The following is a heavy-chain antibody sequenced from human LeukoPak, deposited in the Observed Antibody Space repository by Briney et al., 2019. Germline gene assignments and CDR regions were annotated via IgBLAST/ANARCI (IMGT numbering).Heavy chain of an antibody. Sequence: ASVKVSCKASGYTFTSYYMHWVRQAPGQGLEWMGIINPSGGSTSYAQKFQGRVTMTRDMSTSTVYMELSSLRSEDTAVYYCAREGSGYSSSWTGEFGPWGQGTLVTVSS. CDR3: AREGSGYSSSWTGEFGP. D-gene: IGHD6-13*01. V-gene: IGHV1-46*01. CDR1: GYTFTSYY. CDR2: INPSGGST. J-gene: IGHJ5*02.